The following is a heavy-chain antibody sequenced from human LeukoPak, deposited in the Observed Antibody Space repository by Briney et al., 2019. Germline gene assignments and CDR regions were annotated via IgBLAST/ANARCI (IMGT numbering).Heavy chain of an antibody. J-gene: IGHJ3*02. CDR3: ARGTEQWPHHAFDI. CDR1: GGTFSSYA. V-gene: IGHV1-69*13. D-gene: IGHD6-19*01. Sequence: ASVKVSCKASGGTFSSYAISWVRQAPGQGLEWMGGIIPIFGTANYAQKFQGRVTITADESTSTAYMELSSLRSEDTAVYYCARGTEQWPHHAFDIWGQGTMVTVSS. CDR2: IIPIFGTA.